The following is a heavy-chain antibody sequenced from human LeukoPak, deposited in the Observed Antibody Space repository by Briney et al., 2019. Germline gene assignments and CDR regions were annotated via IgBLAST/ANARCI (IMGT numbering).Heavy chain of an antibody. D-gene: IGHD4-17*01. CDR3: ATDAPTTVTTFWFDF. V-gene: IGHV3-30*02. CDR1: VFTFSTYG. CDR2: IRYDGSNK. J-gene: IGHJ4*02. Sequence: PGGSLRLSCVASVFTFSTYGMHWVREAPGKGLEWVSFIRYDGSNKYYTDSVKGRFTISRDNSKNTLYLQMNSLRAEDTAVYYCATDAPTTVTTFWFDFWGQGSLVTVSS.